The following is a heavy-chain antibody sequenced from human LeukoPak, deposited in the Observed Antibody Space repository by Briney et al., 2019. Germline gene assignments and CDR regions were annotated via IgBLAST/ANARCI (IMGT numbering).Heavy chain of an antibody. J-gene: IGHJ4*02. V-gene: IGHV1-2*02. Sequence: ASVKVSCKASGYTFTGYYMHWVRQAPGQGLEWRGWINPNSGGTNYAQKFQGRVTMTRDTSISPAYMELSRLRSDDTAVYYCARGRGSWYDSSGSPYIRFDYWGQGTLVTVSS. CDR1: GYTFTGYY. CDR3: ARGRGSWYDSSGSPYIRFDY. D-gene: IGHD3-22*01. CDR2: INPNSGGT.